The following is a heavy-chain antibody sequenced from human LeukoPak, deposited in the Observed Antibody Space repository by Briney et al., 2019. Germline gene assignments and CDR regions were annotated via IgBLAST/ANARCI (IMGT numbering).Heavy chain of an antibody. CDR3: ARSGPKSY. J-gene: IGHJ4*02. Sequence: ASVKVSCKASGYTFTSYGISWVRQAPGQGLEWMGWINPNSGGTNYAQKFQGRVTMTRDTSISTAYMELSRLRSDDTAVYYCARSGPKSYWGQGTLVTVSS. V-gene: IGHV1-2*02. D-gene: IGHD2-15*01. CDR1: GYTFTSYG. CDR2: INPNSGGT.